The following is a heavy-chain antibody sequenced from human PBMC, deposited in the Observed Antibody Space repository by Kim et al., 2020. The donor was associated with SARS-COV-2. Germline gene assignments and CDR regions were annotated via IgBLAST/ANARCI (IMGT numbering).Heavy chain of an antibody. D-gene: IGHD3-10*01. CDR2: ISAYNGNT. CDR1: GYTFTSYG. CDR3: ARVSDYYGSGSYPWFDP. V-gene: IGHV1-18*01. Sequence: ASVKVSCKASGYTFTSYGISWVRQAPGQGLEWMGWISAYNGNTNYAQKLQGRVTMTTDTSTSTAYMELRSLRSDDTAVYYCARVSDYYGSGSYPWFDPWGQGTLVTVSS. J-gene: IGHJ5*02.